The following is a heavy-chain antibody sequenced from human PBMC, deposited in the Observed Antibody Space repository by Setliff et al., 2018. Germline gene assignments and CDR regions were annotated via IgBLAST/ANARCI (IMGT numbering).Heavy chain of an antibody. CDR2: IYPGDSDT. V-gene: IGHV5-51*01. D-gene: IGHD3-3*01. Sequence: PGESLKISCKGSGYTFTNYWIGWVRQTPGKGLEWMGIIYPGDSDTRYSPSFQGQVTISADKSISIAYLQWSSLKASDTAMYYCARQAISGSDAFDIWGQGTLVTVSS. CDR3: ARQAISGSDAFDI. CDR1: GYTFTNYW. J-gene: IGHJ3*02.